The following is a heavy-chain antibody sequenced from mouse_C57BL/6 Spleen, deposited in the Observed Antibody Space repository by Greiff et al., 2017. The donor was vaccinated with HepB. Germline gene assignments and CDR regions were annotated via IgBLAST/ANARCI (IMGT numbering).Heavy chain of an antibody. CDR2: IYPGSGST. J-gene: IGHJ4*01. CDR3: AREHYYGSSPYAMDY. D-gene: IGHD1-1*01. CDR1: GYTFTSYW. Sequence: QVQLQQPGAELVKPGASVKMSCKASGYTFTSYWITWVKQRPGQGLEWIGDIYPGSGSTNYNEKFKSKATLTVDTSSSTAYMQLSSLTSEDSAVYYCAREHYYGSSPYAMDYWGQGTSVTVSS. V-gene: IGHV1-55*01.